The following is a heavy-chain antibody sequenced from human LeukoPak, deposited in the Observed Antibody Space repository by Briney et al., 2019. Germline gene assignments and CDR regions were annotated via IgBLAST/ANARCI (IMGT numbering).Heavy chain of an antibody. CDR1: GGSFSGYY. V-gene: IGHV4-34*01. CDR2: INHSGST. CDR3: ARLISGSYF. D-gene: IGHD1-26*01. J-gene: IGHJ4*02. Sequence: SETLSLTCAVYGGSFSGYYWSWIRQPPGKGLEWIGEINHSGSTNYNPSLKSRVTISVDTSKNQFSLKLSSVTAADTAVYYCARLISGSYFWGQGTLVTVSS.